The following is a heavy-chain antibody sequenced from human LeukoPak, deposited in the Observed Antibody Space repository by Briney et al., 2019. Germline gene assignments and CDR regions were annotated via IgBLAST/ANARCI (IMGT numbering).Heavy chain of an antibody. J-gene: IGHJ6*03. CDR2: IYYSGST. D-gene: IGHD3-22*01. Sequence: SETLSLTCTVSGGSISSYYWSWIRQPPGKGLEWIGYIYYSGSTNYNPSLKSRVTISVDTSKTQFSLKLSSVTAADTAVYYCARGDYYDSSNYYWGYYYYYMDVWGKGTTVTISS. V-gene: IGHV4-59*01. CDR1: GGSISSYY. CDR3: ARGDYYDSSNYYWGYYYYYMDV.